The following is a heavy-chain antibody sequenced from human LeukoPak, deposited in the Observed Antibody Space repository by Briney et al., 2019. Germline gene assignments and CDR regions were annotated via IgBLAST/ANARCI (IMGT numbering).Heavy chain of an antibody. V-gene: IGHV1-24*01. Sequence: GASVKVSCKVSGYTLTELSMHWVRQAPGKGLEWMGGFDPEDGETIYAQKFQGRVTMIEDTSTDTAYMELSSLRSEDTAVYYCATSGYSGYDPWGQGTLVTVSS. CDR3: ATSGYSGYDP. J-gene: IGHJ5*02. D-gene: IGHD5-12*01. CDR2: FDPEDGET. CDR1: GYTLTELS.